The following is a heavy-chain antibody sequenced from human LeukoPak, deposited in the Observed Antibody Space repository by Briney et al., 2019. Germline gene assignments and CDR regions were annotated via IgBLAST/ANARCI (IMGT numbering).Heavy chain of an antibody. Sequence: GGSLRLSCAASGFTFSNAWMSWVRQAPGKGLEWVGRFKSKTDGGTTDYAAPVKGRFTISRDDSKNTLYLQMNSLKTEDTAVYYCTTEGSLAYSSSWYGDLDAFDIWGQGTRVTVSS. CDR1: GFTFSNAW. CDR3: TTEGSLAYSSSWYGDLDAFDI. J-gene: IGHJ3*02. D-gene: IGHD6-13*01. V-gene: IGHV3-15*01. CDR2: FKSKTDGGTT.